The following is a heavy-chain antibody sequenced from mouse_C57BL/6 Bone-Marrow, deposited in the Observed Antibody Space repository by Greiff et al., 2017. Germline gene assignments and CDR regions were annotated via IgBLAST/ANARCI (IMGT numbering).Heavy chain of an antibody. CDR3: ARRLKLLFDY. CDR1: GYAFSSSW. CDR2: FYPGDGDT. D-gene: IGHD3-2*02. V-gene: IGHV1-82*01. Sequence: LQESGPELVKPGASVKISCKASGYAFSSSWMNWVKQRPGKGLEWIGRFYPGDGDTNYNGKFKGKATLTADKSSSTAYMQLSSLTSEDSAVYFCARRLKLLFDYWGQGTTLTVSS. J-gene: IGHJ2*01.